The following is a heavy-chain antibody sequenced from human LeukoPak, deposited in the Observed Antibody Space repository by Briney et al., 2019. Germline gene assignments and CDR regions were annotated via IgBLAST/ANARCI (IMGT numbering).Heavy chain of an antibody. CDR1: GYTFTSYD. CDR2: MNPNSGNT. CDR3: ARSNYDFWSGYYTRAANWFDP. Sequence: ASVKVSCKASGYTFTSYDINWVRRATGQGLEWMGWMNPNSGNTGYARKFQGRVTMTRNTSISTAYMELSSLRSEDTAVYYCARSNYDFWSGYYTRAANWFDPWGQGTLVTVSS. D-gene: IGHD3-3*01. J-gene: IGHJ5*02. V-gene: IGHV1-8*01.